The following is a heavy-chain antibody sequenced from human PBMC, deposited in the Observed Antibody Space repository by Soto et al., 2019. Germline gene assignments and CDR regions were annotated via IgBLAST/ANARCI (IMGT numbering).Heavy chain of an antibody. J-gene: IGHJ6*03. CDR2: MNPNSGNT. Sequence: ASVKVSCKASGYTFTSYDINWVRQATGQGLEWMGWMNPNSGNTGYAQKFQGRVTMTRNTSISTAYMELSSLRSEDTAAYYCARGFTALENYYYYYYMDVWGKGTTVTVSS. V-gene: IGHV1-8*01. CDR1: GYTFTSYD. D-gene: IGHD1-1*01. CDR3: ARGFTALENYYYYYYMDV.